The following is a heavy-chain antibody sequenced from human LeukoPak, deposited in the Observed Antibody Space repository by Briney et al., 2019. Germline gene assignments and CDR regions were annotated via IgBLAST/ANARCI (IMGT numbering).Heavy chain of an antibody. Sequence: PGGSLRLSCAASGFTFSYYWMHWVRQVPGKGLVWVSRINHDGSSKNYADSVKGRFTISRDNAKNTLNLQMNSLRAEDTAVYYCAREQYSSGWYDQFDCGGQGTLVTVSS. D-gene: IGHD6-19*01. CDR2: INHDGSSK. J-gene: IGHJ4*02. CDR1: GFTFSYYW. CDR3: AREQYSSGWYDQFDC. V-gene: IGHV3-74*01.